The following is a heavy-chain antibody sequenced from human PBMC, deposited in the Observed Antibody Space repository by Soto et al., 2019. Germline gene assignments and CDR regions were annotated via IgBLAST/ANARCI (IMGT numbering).Heavy chain of an antibody. V-gene: IGHV3-23*01. Sequence: GESLRLSCAASGFTFSSNAMSWVRQAAGKGLEWVSAITNTGGDTVHADSVKGRFTISRDNFKNTLYLQMNSLRAEDTAIYYCARGVSFRWVSWGQGTLVTVSS. D-gene: IGHD2-8*01. CDR2: ITNTGGDT. J-gene: IGHJ5*02. CDR3: ARGVSFRWVS. CDR1: GFTFSSNA.